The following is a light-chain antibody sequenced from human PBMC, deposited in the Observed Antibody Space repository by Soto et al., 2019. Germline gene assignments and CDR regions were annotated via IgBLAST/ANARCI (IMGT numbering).Light chain of an antibody. CDR3: PDSGSSAWT. J-gene: IGKJ1*01. Sequence: EIVLAVAPGTLSGSAGERATLSCRASQSVSSSYLAWYQKTPGQAPRLLIYGAPTRASGLPERFSGRASGTDFTLTTSSLEPEDFAVYYCPDSGSSAWTSGQGTKGDI. CDR1: QSVSSSY. V-gene: IGKV3-20*01. CDR2: GAP.